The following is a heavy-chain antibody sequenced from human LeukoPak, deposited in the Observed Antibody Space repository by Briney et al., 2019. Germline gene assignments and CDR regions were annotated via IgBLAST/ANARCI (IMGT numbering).Heavy chain of an antibody. V-gene: IGHV3-23*01. Sequence: PGGSLRLSCATSAFTFNNYAMKWVRQAPGKGLEWVSASSDGGDKTHYADSVKGRFTISRDNSQNTLYLQMNSLRAEDTALYYCAKQWVDCWGQGTLVTVSS. D-gene: IGHD6-19*01. CDR1: AFTFNNYA. CDR2: SSDGGDKT. CDR3: AKQWVDC. J-gene: IGHJ4*02.